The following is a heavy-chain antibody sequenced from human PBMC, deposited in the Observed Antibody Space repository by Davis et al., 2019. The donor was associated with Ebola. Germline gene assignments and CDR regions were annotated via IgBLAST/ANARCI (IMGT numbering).Heavy chain of an antibody. J-gene: IGHJ4*02. CDR3: ARESKQGYYYGSGRLGY. D-gene: IGHD3-10*01. CDR1: GGSFSGYY. CDR2: INHSGST. V-gene: IGHV4-34*01. Sequence: MPSETLSLTCAVYGGSFSGYYWSWIRQPPGKGLEWIGEINHSGSTNYNPSLKSRVTISVDTSKNQFSLKLSSVTAADTAVYYCARESKQGYYYGSGRLGYWGQGTLVTVSS.